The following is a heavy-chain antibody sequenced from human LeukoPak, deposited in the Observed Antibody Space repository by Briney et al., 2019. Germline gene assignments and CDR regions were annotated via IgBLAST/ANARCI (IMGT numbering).Heavy chain of an antibody. J-gene: IGHJ4*02. V-gene: IGHV3-15*01. D-gene: IGHD2-2*01. CDR3: TTWIVPAAQRRDY. CDR2: IKSKTDGGTT. CDR1: GFTFSNAW. Sequence: AGGSLRLSCAASGFTFSNAWMSWVRQAPGKGLEWVGRIKSKTDGGTTDYAAPVKGRFTISRDDSKNTLYLQMNSLKTEDTAVYYCTTWIVPAAQRRDYWGQGTLVTVSS.